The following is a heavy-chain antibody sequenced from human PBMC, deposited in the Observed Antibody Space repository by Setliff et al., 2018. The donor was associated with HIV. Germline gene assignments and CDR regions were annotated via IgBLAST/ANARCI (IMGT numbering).Heavy chain of an antibody. J-gene: IGHJ4*02. CDR2: IYYSGST. CDR1: GGSISSSSYY. V-gene: IGHV4-39*07. CDR3: ARERIYVDY. Sequence: SETLSLTCTVSGGSISSSSYYWGWIRQPPGKGLEWIGSIYYSGSTYYNPSLKSRVTISVAASKNQFSLKLSSVTAADTAVYYCARERIYVDYWGQGTLVTVSS.